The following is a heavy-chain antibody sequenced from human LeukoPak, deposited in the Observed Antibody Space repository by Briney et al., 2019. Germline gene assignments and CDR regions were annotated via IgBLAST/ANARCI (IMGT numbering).Heavy chain of an antibody. V-gene: IGHV3-74*01. J-gene: IGHJ3*02. CDR1: GFTFSSYW. CDR3: ARELETPMVTHDALDI. Sequence: PGGSLRLSCAASGFTFSSYWMHWVRQAPGKGLVWVSRINSDGSSTSYADSVKGRFTISRDNGQNSLYLEMNSLRPEDTAVYYCARELETPMVTHDALDIWGRGTLVIVSS. D-gene: IGHD3-10*01. CDR2: INSDGSST.